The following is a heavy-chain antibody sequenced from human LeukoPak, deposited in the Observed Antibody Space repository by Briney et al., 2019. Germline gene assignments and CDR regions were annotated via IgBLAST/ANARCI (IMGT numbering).Heavy chain of an antibody. J-gene: IGHJ5*02. V-gene: IGHV4-59*01. CDR2: IYYTGTT. Sequence: PSGTLSLTCAVSGGSISTYFWTWIRQFPGKGLEWIGYIYYTGTTSYNPSLKSRVTISVDTSKNQFSLSLSSVTAADTAVYYCARYHQPSGPNWLDRWGQGTLVTVSS. CDR1: GGSISTYF. D-gene: IGHD2-15*01. CDR3: ARYHQPSGPNWLDR.